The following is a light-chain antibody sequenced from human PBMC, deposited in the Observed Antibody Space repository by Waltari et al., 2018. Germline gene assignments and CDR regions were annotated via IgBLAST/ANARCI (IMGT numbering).Light chain of an antibody. J-gene: IGKJ4*01. CDR1: QNIDSY. CDR2: DAS. Sequence: EIVLTQSPATLSLSPGARATLSCRASQNIDSYLAWYQLKPDQVPRLLIYDASNRATGIPARFSGSGSGADFTLIISSLEPEDFAVYYCHQRSKWPLTFGGGTKVEIK. V-gene: IGKV3-11*01. CDR3: HQRSKWPLT.